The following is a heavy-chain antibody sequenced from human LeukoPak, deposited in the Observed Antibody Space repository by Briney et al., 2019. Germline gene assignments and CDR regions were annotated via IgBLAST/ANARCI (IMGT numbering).Heavy chain of an antibody. V-gene: IGHV3-23*01. D-gene: IGHD4-17*01. CDR1: GFTFTTYA. CDR3: VKEARGTTVYY. Sequence: GGSLRLSCAASGFTFTTYAMSWVRQAPGKGLEWVSAVSGSGGSTYYADSVTGRFAISRDSSKNTLYLQMDSLRAEDTAIYYCVKEARGTTVYYWGQGTLVTVSS. J-gene: IGHJ4*02. CDR2: VSGSGGST.